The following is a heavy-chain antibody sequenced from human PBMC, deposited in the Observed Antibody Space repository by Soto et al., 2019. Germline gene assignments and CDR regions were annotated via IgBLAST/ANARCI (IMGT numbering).Heavy chain of an antibody. V-gene: IGHV1-18*04. CDR3: ARGSTHYHMDV. Sequence: QVQLVQSGGEVRKPGASVKVSCKTSGYTFTNNGINWVRQAPGQGLEWMGWISGYNANTKYAQKFRGRVTLTTDTLTSTAFMELRSLRSDDTAVFYCARGSTHYHMDVWGQGTTVTVSS. D-gene: IGHD1-1*01. CDR1: GYTFTNNG. CDR2: ISGYNANT. J-gene: IGHJ6*02.